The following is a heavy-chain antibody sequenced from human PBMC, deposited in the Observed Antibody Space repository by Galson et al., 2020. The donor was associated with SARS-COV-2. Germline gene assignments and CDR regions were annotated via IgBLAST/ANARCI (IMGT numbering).Heavy chain of an antibody. CDR3: ARGPGYSSGWYGPRNWFDP. CDR1: GGSFSGYY. D-gene: IGHD6-19*01. CDR2: INHSGST. J-gene: IGHJ5*02. Sequence: SETLSLTCAVYGGSFSGYYWSWIRQPPGKGLEWIGEINHSGSTNYNPSLKSRVTISVDTSKNQFSLKLSSVTAADTAVYYCARGPGYSSGWYGPRNWFDPWGQGTLVTVSS. V-gene: IGHV4-34*01.